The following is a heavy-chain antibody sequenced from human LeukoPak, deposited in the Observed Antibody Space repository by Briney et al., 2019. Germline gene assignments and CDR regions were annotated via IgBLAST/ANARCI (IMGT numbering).Heavy chain of an antibody. V-gene: IGHV4-59*01. CDR1: GGSISSYY. J-gene: IGHJ4*02. CDR2: IYYSGST. Sequence: SETLSLTCTVSGGSISSYYWSWIRQPPGKGLEWTGYIYYSGSTNYNPSLKSRVTISVDTSKNQFSLKLSSVTAADTAVYYCARLRSYYYDSSEVDYWGQGTLVTVSS. CDR3: ARLRSYYYDSSEVDY. D-gene: IGHD3-22*01.